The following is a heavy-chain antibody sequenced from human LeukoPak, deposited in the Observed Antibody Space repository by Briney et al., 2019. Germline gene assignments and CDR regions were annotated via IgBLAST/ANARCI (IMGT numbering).Heavy chain of an antibody. CDR2: IKQDGSEK. CDR3: AKIAATGYSYYGMDV. V-gene: IGHV3-7*03. D-gene: IGHD6-13*01. Sequence: SGGSLRLSCAASGFAFTGYWMSWVRQAPGKGLELVANIKQDGSEKYYVDSVKGRFTISRDNAKNSLYLQMNSLRAEDTALYYCAKIAATGYSYYGMDVWGQGTTVTVSS. CDR1: GFAFTGYW. J-gene: IGHJ6*02.